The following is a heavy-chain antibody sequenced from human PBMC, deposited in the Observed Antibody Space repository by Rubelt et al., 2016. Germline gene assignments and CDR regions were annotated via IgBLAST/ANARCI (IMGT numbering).Heavy chain of an antibody. CDR1: GGSFSGYY. CDR2: IYYSGST. CDR3: ARGVGSGRISPPDAFDI. V-gene: IGHV4-34*11. D-gene: IGHD3-10*01. J-gene: IGHJ3*02. Sequence: QVQLQQWGAGLLKPSETLSLTCAVYGGSFSGYYWSWIRQPPGKGLEWIGYIYYSGSTNYNPSLKSRVTRSVDTAKNQFAREMSAVTAADKDVDYCARGVGSGRISPPDAFDIWGQGTMVTVSS.